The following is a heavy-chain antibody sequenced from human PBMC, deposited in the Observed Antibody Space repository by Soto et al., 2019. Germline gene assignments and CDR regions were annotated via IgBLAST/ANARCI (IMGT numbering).Heavy chain of an antibody. CDR2: ISYDGSNK. D-gene: IGHD2-15*01. Sequence: QVQLVESGGGVVQPGRSLRLSCAASGFNFSSSAMHWVLQAPGKGLEWVAVISYDGSNKYSADSVKGRFTISRDNSKNTLYLQMNSLRAEDTAVYYCARDEGYCSGSRCYSLADFWGQGTLVTVSS. CDR1: GFNFSSSA. V-gene: IGHV3-30-3*01. CDR3: ARDEGYCSGSRCYSLADF. J-gene: IGHJ4*02.